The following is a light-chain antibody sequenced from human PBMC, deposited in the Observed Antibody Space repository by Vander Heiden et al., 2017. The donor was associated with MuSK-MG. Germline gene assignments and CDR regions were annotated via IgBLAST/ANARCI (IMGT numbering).Light chain of an antibody. CDR3: AIWADELSGPL. V-gene: IGLV1-47*03. J-gene: IGLJ2*01. CDR1: SSNIGSNY. CDR2: RKD. Sequence: QSVLTQPPSASGTPGQRVTISCSGGSSNIGSNYVYWYVQLPGAAPKLPSDRKDERPLGVPDRLDGSKSGNSEYRGIGGLWSEHESKTAGAIWADELSGPLVGGGTKLTVL.